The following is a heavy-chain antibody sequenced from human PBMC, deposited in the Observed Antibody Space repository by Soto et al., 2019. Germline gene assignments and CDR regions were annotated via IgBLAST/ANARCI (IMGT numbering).Heavy chain of an antibody. CDR2: SYSGGST. V-gene: IGHV3-53*04. D-gene: IGHD3-3*01. J-gene: IGHJ6*03. CDR3: ARDQQGYAFWGGDYYCYDYLDV. CDR1: GFSVTSNY. Sequence: GGSLRLSRADSGFSVTSNYMSWVRQAPGKGLEWVSVSYSGGSTYYADAADSRFTISRHNTKNTLYLQMNSLRAEDTAVYYCARDQQGYAFWGGDYYCYDYLDVWGKGTMVTVSS.